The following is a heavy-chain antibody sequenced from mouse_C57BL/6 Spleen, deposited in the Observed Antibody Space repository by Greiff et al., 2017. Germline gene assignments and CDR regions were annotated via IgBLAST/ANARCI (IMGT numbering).Heavy chain of an antibody. Sequence: QVQLKQPGAELVKPGASVTVSCKASGYTFTGYWMHWVKQRPGQGLEWIGRINPGGGGTNYNQKFKGKATLTADNSSSTAYMQLSSLTSEDSAVYYCAKSVTTDVPGACFAYWGQGTLVTVSA. J-gene: IGHJ3*01. CDR1: GYTFTGYW. D-gene: IGHD1-1*01. CDR3: AKSVTTDVPGACFAY. V-gene: IGHV1-74*01. CDR2: INPGGGGT.